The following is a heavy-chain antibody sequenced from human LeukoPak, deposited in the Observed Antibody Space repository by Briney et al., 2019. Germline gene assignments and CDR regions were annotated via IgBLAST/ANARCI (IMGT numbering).Heavy chain of an antibody. Sequence: GGSLRLSCAASGFTFSSYAMSWVRQAPGKGLEWVSAISGSGGSTYYAASVKGRFTLSRDNSKNTLYLQMNSLRAEDTAVYYCAKDVAVAAIAQSDYWGREPWSPSPQ. J-gene: IGHJ4*02. CDR1: GFTFSSYA. CDR3: AKDVAVAAIAQSDY. D-gene: IGHD6-19*01. V-gene: IGHV3-23*01. CDR2: ISGSGGST.